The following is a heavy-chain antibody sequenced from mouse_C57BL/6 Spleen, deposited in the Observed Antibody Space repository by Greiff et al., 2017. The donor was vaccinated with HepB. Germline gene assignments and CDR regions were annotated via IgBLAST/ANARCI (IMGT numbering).Heavy chain of an antibody. J-gene: IGHJ3*01. CDR2: IYPGDGDT. V-gene: IGHV1-82*01. CDR3: ARLEGAWFAY. CDR1: GYAFSSSW. Sequence: QVQLQQSGPELVKPGASVKISCKASGYAFSSSWMNWVKQRPGKGLEWIGRIYPGDGDTNYNGKFKGKATMTADKSSSTAYMQLSSLTSEDSAVYCCARLEGAWFAYWGQGTLVTVSA.